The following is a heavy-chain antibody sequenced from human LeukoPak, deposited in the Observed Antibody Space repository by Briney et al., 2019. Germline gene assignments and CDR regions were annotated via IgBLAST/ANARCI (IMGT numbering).Heavy chain of an antibody. CDR3: AREDCSSTSCYTWHYYYGMDV. D-gene: IGHD2-2*02. CDR2: FIPIFGTA. CDR1: GGTFSSYA. Sequence: ASVKVSCKASGGTFSSYAISWVRQAPGQGLEWMGGFIPIFGTANYAQKFQGRVTITADESTSTAYMELSSLRSEDTVVYYCAREDCSSTSCYTWHYYYGMDVWGQGTTVTVSS. J-gene: IGHJ6*02. V-gene: IGHV1-69*01.